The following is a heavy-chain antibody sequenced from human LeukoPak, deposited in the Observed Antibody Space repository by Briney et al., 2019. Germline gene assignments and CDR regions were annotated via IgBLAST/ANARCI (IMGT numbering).Heavy chain of an antibody. CDR1: GFTFTKYW. V-gene: IGHV3-7*03. D-gene: IGHD3-10*01. CDR2: IKQDGSDK. J-gene: IGHJ4*02. CDR3: AKGIVYYGSGSFDY. Sequence: GGSLRLSCAASGFTFTKYWMTWVRQAPGKGLEWVGNIKQDGSDKNYMDSVKGRFTISRDNTKNSVYLQMSSLRAEDTAVYYCAKGIVYYGSGSFDYWGQGTLVTVSS.